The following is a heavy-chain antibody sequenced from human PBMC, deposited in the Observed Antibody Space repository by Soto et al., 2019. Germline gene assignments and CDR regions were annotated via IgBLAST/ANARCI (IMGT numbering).Heavy chain of an antibody. D-gene: IGHD6-13*01. CDR1: GYTFTTYG. J-gene: IGHJ4*02. V-gene: IGHV1-18*01. Sequence: ASVKVSCKASGYTFTTYGISWVRQAPGQGLEWMGWISAYSGSTKFAQKLQGRVTMTTDTSTTTAYMELRSLTSDDTAVYYCARDFMKSSSSPTYIDYWCQANLLTVSS. CDR3: ARDFMKSSSSPTYIDY. CDR2: ISAYSGST.